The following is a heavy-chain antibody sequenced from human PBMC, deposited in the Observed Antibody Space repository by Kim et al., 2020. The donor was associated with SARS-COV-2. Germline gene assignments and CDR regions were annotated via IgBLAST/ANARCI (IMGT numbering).Heavy chain of an antibody. CDR1: GFTFSSYS. CDR2: IGISSTYT. Sequence: GGSLRLSCAASGFTFSSYSMNWVRQAPGKGLEWVSGIGISSTYTVYADSLKGRITISRDNAKSSLYLQMNSLRADDTAVYYCAREARRRQRDKESADALDIWGHGTLLIVSS. V-gene: IGHV3-21*01. CDR3: AREARRRQRDKESADALDI. J-gene: IGHJ3*02.